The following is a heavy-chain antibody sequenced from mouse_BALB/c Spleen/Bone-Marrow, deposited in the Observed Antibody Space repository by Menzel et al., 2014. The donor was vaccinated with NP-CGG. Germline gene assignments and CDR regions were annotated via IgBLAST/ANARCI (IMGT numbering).Heavy chain of an antibody. V-gene: IGHV1-18*01. Sequence: VHLQQSGLELVKRGASVKISCKTSENTFTEYTIHWMKQSHGKSLEWIGNINPNIGGTTYNQKFKGMATLVVDMSSSTAYMDLSSLTSEDSAVYYCARGRFAYWGQGTLVTVSA. CDR1: ENTFTEYT. CDR2: INPNIGGT. J-gene: IGHJ3*01. CDR3: ARGRFAY.